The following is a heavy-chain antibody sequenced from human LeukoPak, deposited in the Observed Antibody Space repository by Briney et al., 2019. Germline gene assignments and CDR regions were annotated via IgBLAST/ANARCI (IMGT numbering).Heavy chain of an antibody. CDR2: IRYDGSNK. CDR3: ARDSGVPRASDAFDI. D-gene: IGHD2-8*01. CDR1: GFTFSSYG. J-gene: IGHJ3*02. Sequence: PGGSLRLSCAASGFTFSSYGMHWVRQAPGKGLEWVAFIRYDGSNKYYADSVKGRFTISRDNAKNSLYLQMNSLRAEDTAVYYCARDSGVPRASDAFDIWGQGTMVTVSS. V-gene: IGHV3-30*02.